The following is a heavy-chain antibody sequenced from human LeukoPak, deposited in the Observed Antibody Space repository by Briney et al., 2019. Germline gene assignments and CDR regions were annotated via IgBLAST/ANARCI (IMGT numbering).Heavy chain of an antibody. J-gene: IGHJ4*02. CDR2: FDPEDGET. V-gene: IGHV1-24*01. CDR3: ATAAPFDDSSGYYNPDY. CDR1: GYTLTELS. Sequence: ASVKVSCKVSGYTLTELSMHWVRQAPGKGLEWMGGFDPEDGETIYAQKFQGRVTMTEDTSTDTAYVELSSLRSEDTAVYYCATAAPFDDSSGYYNPDYWGQGTLVTVSS. D-gene: IGHD3-22*01.